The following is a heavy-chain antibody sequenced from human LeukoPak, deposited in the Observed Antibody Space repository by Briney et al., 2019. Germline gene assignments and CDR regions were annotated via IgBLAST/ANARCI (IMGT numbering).Heavy chain of an antibody. CDR3: ARATYYDILAGYYFDY. CDR1: GGSISSYY. CDR2: IYYSGST. J-gene: IGHJ4*02. D-gene: IGHD3-9*01. Sequence: PSETLSLTCTVSGGSISSYYWSWIRQPPGKGLEWIGYIYYSGSTNYNPSLQSRVTISVDTSKNQFSLKLSSVTAADTAVYYCARATYYDILAGYYFDYWGQGTLVTVSS. V-gene: IGHV4-59*08.